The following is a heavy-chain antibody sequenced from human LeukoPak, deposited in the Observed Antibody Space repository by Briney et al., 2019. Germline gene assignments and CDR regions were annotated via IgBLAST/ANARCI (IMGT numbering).Heavy chain of an antibody. CDR1: GYTFTGSF. Sequence: ASVKVSCKASGYTFTGSFMHWVRQATGQGLEWMGWINSNTGGTKFAQKFQGRVTMTRDTSISTAYMELSRLRSDDTAVYYCARADPVGYWGQGTQVTVSS. CDR2: INSNTGGT. CDR3: ARADPVGY. J-gene: IGHJ4*02. V-gene: IGHV1-2*02.